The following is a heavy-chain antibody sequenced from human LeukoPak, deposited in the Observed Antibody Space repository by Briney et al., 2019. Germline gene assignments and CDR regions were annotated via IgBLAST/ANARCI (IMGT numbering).Heavy chain of an antibody. CDR2: ISSDSSYT. J-gene: IGHJ4*02. D-gene: IGHD6-13*01. CDR3: ARDRGIAAPAGV. CDR1: GFTFGIYS. Sequence: GGSLRLSCAASGFTFGIYSMNWVRQAPGKGLEWVSSISSDSSYTDYADSMKGRFTISRDNANNSLYLQMNSLRAEDTAVYYCARDRGIAAPAGVWGQGTLVTVSS. V-gene: IGHV3-21*01.